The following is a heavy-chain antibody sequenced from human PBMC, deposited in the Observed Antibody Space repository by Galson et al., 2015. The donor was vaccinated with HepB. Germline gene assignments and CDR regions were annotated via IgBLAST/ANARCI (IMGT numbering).Heavy chain of an antibody. D-gene: IGHD2/OR15-2a*01. CDR3: SADDNHCKVWAFDN. Sequence: SVKVSCKASGFTFSTSGVQWLRQARGQGLEWIGSIVVGSGYTKYAQRFQDRVTISRDMSKDVVYLELSSLGSEDTAIYYCSADDNHCKVWAFDNWGQGTEVTVSS. CDR1: GFTFSTSG. V-gene: IGHV1-58*01. CDR2: IVVGSGYT. J-gene: IGHJ3*02.